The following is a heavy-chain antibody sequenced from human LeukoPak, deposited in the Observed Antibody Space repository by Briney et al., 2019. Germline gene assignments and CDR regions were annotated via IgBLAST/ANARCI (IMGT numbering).Heavy chain of an antibody. Sequence: PGGSLRLSCAASGFTFSSYEMNWVRQAPGEGLEWVSYISSSGSTIYYADSVKGRFIISRDNAKNSLYLQMNSLRAEDTAVYYCARLYSGSYVGFDYWGQGTLVTVSS. V-gene: IGHV3-48*03. J-gene: IGHJ4*02. CDR3: ARLYSGSYVGFDY. CDR1: GFTFSSYE. CDR2: ISSSGSTI. D-gene: IGHD1-26*01.